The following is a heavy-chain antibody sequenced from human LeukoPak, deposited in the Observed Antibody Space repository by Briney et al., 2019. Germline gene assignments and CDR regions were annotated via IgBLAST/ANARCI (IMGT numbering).Heavy chain of an antibody. CDR2: ISSSGSTI. CDR1: GFTFSDYY. CDR3: ARDRGTTAFDI. V-gene: IGHV3-11*01. Sequence: RTGGSLRLSCAASGFTFSDYYMSWIRQAPGKGLEWVSYISSSGSTIYYANSVKGRFTISRDNAKNSLYLQMNSLRAEDTAVYYCARDRGTTAFDIWGQGTMVTVSS. J-gene: IGHJ3*02. D-gene: IGHD3-10*01.